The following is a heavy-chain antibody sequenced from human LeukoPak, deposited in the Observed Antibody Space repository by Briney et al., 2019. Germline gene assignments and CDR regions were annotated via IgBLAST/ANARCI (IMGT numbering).Heavy chain of an antibody. CDR1: GFTVSNNY. Sequence: GGSLRLSCAASGFTVSNNYMSWIRQAPGKGLEWVSYISSSGSTIYYADSVKGRFTISRDNAKNSLYLQMNSLRAEDTAVYYCVMKLPPSHYGDYVKIRGAFDYWGQGTLVTVSS. D-gene: IGHD4-17*01. CDR2: ISSSGSTI. V-gene: IGHV3-11*04. CDR3: VMKLPPSHYGDYVKIRGAFDY. J-gene: IGHJ4*02.